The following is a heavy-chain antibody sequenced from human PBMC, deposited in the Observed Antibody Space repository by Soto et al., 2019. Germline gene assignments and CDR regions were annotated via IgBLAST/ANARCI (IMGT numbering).Heavy chain of an antibody. CDR1: GFTFSSYA. CDR2: ISSNGGST. CDR3: ARTTHVDIVATGAFDI. V-gene: IGHV3-64*01. Sequence: PGGSLRLSCAASGFTFSSYAMHWVRQAPGKGLEYVSAISSNGGSTYYANSVKGRFTISRDNSKNTLYLQMGSLRAEDMAVYHCARTTHVDIVATGAFDIWGQGTMVTV. D-gene: IGHD5-12*01. J-gene: IGHJ3*02.